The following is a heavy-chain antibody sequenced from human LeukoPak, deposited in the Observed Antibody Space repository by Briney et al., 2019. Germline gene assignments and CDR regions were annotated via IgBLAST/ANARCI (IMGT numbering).Heavy chain of an antibody. D-gene: IGHD5-12*01. Sequence: ASVKVSYKASGYTFTGYYMHWVRQAPGQGLEWMGRINPNSGGTNYAQKFQGRVTMTRDTSISTAYMELSRLRSDDTAVYYCAREVVATIFSGTKPYYFDYWGQGTLVTVSS. CDR2: INPNSGGT. V-gene: IGHV1-2*06. CDR3: AREVVATIFSGTKPYYFDY. J-gene: IGHJ4*02. CDR1: GYTFTGYY.